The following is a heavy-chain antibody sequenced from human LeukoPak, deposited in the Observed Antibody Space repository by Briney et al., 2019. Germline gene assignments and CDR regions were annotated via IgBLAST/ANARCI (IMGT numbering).Heavy chain of an antibody. V-gene: IGHV3-53*01. J-gene: IGHJ3*01. Sequence: GGSLRLSCPASGLRVSSKHMSWVRQAPGKGLKWVSIIYSGGTTYYAHSVKGRFTISRDNSKNSLYLQMNSLRAEDTAVYYCARDAGYGGSPDAFDVWGRGTIVTVSS. CDR3: ARDAGYGGSPDAFDV. CDR1: GLRVSSKH. CDR2: IYSGGTT. D-gene: IGHD4-23*01.